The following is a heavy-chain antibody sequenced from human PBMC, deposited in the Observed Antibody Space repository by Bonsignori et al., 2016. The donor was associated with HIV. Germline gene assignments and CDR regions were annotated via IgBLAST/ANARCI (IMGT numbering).Heavy chain of an antibody. V-gene: IGHV4-61*07. Sequence: WIRQPPGKGLEWIGYIYYSGSTNYNPSLKSRVTISVDTSKNQFSLKLSSVTAADTAVYYCARRTVTFLFDYWGQGTLVTVSS. J-gene: IGHJ4*02. CDR3: ARRTVTFLFDY. D-gene: IGHD4-17*01. CDR2: IYYSGST.